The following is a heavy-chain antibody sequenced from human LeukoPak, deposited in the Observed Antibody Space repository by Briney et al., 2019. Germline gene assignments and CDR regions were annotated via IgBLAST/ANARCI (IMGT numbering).Heavy chain of an antibody. J-gene: IGHJ4*02. V-gene: IGHV5-51*01. CDR3: ARPRIVGAAYYFDY. Sequence: GESLKISCKISGYKLTNNWIGWVRQMPGKGLEWMGIIYPGDSDTSYSPSFQGQVTISADKSISTAYLQWTSLKASDTAMYYCARPRIVGAAYYFDYWGQGTLVTVSS. CDR2: IYPGDSDT. D-gene: IGHD1-26*01. CDR1: GYKLTNNW.